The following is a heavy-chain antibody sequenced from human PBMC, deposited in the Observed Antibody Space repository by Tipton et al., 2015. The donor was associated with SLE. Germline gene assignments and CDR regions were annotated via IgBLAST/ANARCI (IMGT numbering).Heavy chain of an antibody. D-gene: IGHD2-15*01. CDR3: AGAWQGYCSGGTCYVLDY. J-gene: IGHJ4*02. V-gene: IGHV4-39*01. Sequence: LSCTVSGGSISSGGHYWSWTRQRPGKGLEWIGSIYYDGSTYYNPPLKSRVTLSADMSKNQFSLRLSSVSAADTAVYYCAGAWQGYCSGGTCYVLDYWGQGTLVTVSA. CDR2: IYYDGST. CDR1: GGSISSGGHY.